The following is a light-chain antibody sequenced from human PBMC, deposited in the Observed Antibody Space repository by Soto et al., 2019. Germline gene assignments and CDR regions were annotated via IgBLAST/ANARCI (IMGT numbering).Light chain of an antibody. CDR1: SSDVGGYNY. CDR2: DVS. V-gene: IGLV2-14*01. Sequence: QSALTQPASVSGSRGQSITISCTGTSSDVGGYNYVSRYQQHPGKAPKLMIYDVSNRPSGVSNRFSGSKSGNTASLTISGLQAEDEADYYCSSYTSSSTLEVFGTGTKVTVL. CDR3: SSYTSSSTLEV. J-gene: IGLJ1*01.